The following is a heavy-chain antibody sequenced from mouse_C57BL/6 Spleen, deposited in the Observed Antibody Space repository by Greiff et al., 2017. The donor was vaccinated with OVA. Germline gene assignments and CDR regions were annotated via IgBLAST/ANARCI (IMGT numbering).Heavy chain of an antibody. D-gene: IGHD1-1*01. CDR1: GYTFTSYW. Sequence: QVQLQQPGAELVKPGASVKLSCKASGYTFTSYWMHWVKQRPGQGLEWIGMIHPNSGSTNYNEKFKSKATLTVDKSSSTAYMQLSSLTSEDSAVYYCARAPTVVAPYCYAMDYWGQGTSVTVSS. CDR3: ARAPTVVAPYCYAMDY. J-gene: IGHJ4*01. V-gene: IGHV1-64*01. CDR2: IHPNSGST.